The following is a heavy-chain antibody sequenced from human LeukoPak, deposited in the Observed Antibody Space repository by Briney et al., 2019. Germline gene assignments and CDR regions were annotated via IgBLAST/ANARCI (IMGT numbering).Heavy chain of an antibody. D-gene: IGHD7-27*01. V-gene: IGHV4-39*07. CDR3: ARHWGSDWYFDL. CDR1: GGSISSTTYY. Sequence: NASETLSLTCSVSGGSISSTTYYWGWVRQSPGKGLEWIGSVYYTGTSYYNPSLKSRLTMSVNTSKNQFSLNLSSVTAADTAVYYCARHWGSDWYFDLWGRGTLVTVSS. CDR2: VYYTGTS. J-gene: IGHJ2*01.